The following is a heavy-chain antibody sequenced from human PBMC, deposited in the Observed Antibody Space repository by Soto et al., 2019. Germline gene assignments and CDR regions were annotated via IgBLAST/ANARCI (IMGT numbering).Heavy chain of an antibody. CDR1: GGSISSGGYS. V-gene: IGHV4-30-2*01. J-gene: IGHJ5*02. CDR2: IYHSGST. Sequence: SETLSLTCAVSGGSISSGGYSWSWIRQPPGKGLEWIGYIYHSGSTYYNPSLKSRVTISVDRSKNQFSLKLSSVTAADTAVYYCARVAAATELGFDPWGQGTLVTVSS. CDR3: ARVAAATELGFDP. D-gene: IGHD2-15*01.